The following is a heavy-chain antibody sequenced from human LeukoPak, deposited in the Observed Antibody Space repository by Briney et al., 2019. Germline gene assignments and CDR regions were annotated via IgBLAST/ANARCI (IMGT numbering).Heavy chain of an antibody. V-gene: IGHV4-39*01. CDR1: GGSISSSSYY. CDR3: ARLVLMVYATIDY. Sequence: PSETLSLTCTVSGGSISSSSYYWGWIRQPPGKGLKWIGSIYYSGSTYYNPSLKSRVTISVDTSKNQFSLKLSSVTAADTAVYYCARLVLMVYATIDYWGQGTLVTVSS. J-gene: IGHJ4*02. CDR2: IYYSGST. D-gene: IGHD2-8*01.